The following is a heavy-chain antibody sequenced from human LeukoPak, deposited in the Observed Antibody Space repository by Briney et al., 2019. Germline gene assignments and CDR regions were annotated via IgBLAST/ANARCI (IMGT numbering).Heavy chain of an antibody. Sequence: GESLKISCKGSGYSFTSHWVGWVRQTPGKGLEWMGIIYPGDSDTRCSPSFQGQVTISADKSISTAYLQWSSLKASDTAIYYCARQGPIRGSYSLAFDIWGQGTMVTVSS. V-gene: IGHV5-51*01. CDR2: IYPGDSDT. D-gene: IGHD1-26*01. CDR1: GYSFTSHW. J-gene: IGHJ3*02. CDR3: ARQGPIRGSYSLAFDI.